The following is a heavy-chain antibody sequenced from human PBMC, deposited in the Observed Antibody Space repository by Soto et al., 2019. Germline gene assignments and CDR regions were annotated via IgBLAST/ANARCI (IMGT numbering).Heavy chain of an antibody. CDR1: GGSFSGYY. Sequence: SETLSLTCAVYGGSFSGYYWSWIRQPPGKGLEWIGEINHSGSTNYNPSLKSRVTISVDTSKNQFSLKLSSVTAADTAVYYCARGLWLSIWGQGTLVTVSS. CDR3: ARGLWLSI. J-gene: IGHJ4*02. V-gene: IGHV4-34*01. D-gene: IGHD3-9*01. CDR2: INHSGST.